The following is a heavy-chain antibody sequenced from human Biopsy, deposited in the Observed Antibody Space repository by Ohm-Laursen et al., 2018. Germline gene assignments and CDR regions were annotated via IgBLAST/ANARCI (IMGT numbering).Heavy chain of an antibody. CDR1: YY. Sequence: YYMSWIRQAPGKGLEWIGNIYYSGNTDYSPSLKSRVTISVDTSNNQFSLKLRSVTAADTAVYYCARQVDFWSGYVDYWGQGTLVAVSS. CDR2: IYYSGNT. CDR3: ARQVDFWSGYVDY. V-gene: IGHV4-39*01. J-gene: IGHJ4*02. D-gene: IGHD3-3*01.